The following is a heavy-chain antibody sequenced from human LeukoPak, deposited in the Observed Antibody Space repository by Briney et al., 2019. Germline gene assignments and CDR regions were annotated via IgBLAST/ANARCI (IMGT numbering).Heavy chain of an antibody. CDR1: GGSFSGYY. J-gene: IGHJ5*02. V-gene: IGHV4-34*01. CDR3: ARGPAVRPRNRIWFDP. CDR2: INHSGST. Sequence: KPSETLSLTCAVYGGSFSGYYWSWIRQPPGEGLEWIGEINHSGSTNYKPSLKSRVTISVDTSKNQFSLKLSSVTAADTAVYYCARGPAVRPRNRIWFDPWGQGTLVTVSS. D-gene: IGHD2-2*01.